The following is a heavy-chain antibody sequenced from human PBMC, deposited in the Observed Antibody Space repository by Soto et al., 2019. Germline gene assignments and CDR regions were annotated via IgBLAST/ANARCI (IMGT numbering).Heavy chain of an antibody. Sequence: GGSLRLSCAASGFTVSSNYMSWVRQAPGKGLEWASVIYSGGSTYYADSVKGRFTISRDNSKNTLYLQMNSLRAEDTAVYYCASLVYHDAFDIWGQGTMVTVSS. D-gene: IGHD1-20*01. V-gene: IGHV3-66*01. CDR2: IYSGGST. CDR1: GFTVSSNY. J-gene: IGHJ3*02. CDR3: ASLVYHDAFDI.